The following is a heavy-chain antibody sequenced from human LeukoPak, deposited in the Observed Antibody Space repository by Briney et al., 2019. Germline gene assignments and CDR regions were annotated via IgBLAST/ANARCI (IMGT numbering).Heavy chain of an antibody. V-gene: IGHV4-4*09. CDR1: GGSISSYY. Sequence: SETLSLTCTVSGGSISSYYWSWIRQPPGKGLEWIGYIYTSGSTNYNPSLKSRVTISVDTPKNQFSLKLSSVTAADTAVYYCARILAYCGGDCHDAFDIWGQGTMVTVSS. CDR3: ARILAYCGGDCHDAFDI. J-gene: IGHJ3*02. D-gene: IGHD2-21*02. CDR2: IYTSGST.